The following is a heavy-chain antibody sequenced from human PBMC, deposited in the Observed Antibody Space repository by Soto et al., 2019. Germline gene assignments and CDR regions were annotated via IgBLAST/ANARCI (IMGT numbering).Heavy chain of an antibody. J-gene: IGHJ5*02. D-gene: IGHD3-3*01. Sequence: SETLSLTCTVSGGSISSGAYYWNWIRQHPGKGLEWIGYIYYSGSTYYNPSLKSRVTISVDTSKNQFSLKLSSVTAADAAVYYCARDNNYDFWSGCFDPWGQGTLVTVSS. CDR1: GGSISSGAYY. CDR2: IYYSGST. CDR3: ARDNNYDFWSGCFDP. V-gene: IGHV4-31*03.